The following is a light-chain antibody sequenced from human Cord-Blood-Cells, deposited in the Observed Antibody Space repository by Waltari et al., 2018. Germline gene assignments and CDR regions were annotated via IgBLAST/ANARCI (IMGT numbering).Light chain of an antibody. CDR1: SSDVGGYNY. CDR3: SSYTSSSTPWV. V-gene: IGLV2-14*03. Sequence: QSALTQPASVSGSPGQSITISCTGTSSDVGGYNYVSWSQQHPGQAPKLMIYDVSNLPSGVSNRFSGSKSGNTASLTISGLQAEDEADYYCSSYTSSSTPWVFGGGTKLTVL. CDR2: DVS. J-gene: IGLJ3*02.